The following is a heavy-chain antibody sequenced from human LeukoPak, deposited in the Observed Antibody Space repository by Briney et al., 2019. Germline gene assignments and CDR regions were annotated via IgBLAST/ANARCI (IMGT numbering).Heavy chain of an antibody. CDR2: VHHSGKT. V-gene: IGHV4-4*02. CDR1: GGSISNSHW. Sequence: KASETLSLTCAVSGGSISNSHWWTWVRQPPGKGLEWIGEVHHSGKTNYNPSLKSRVTVSVDKSKNQFSLNLTSVTAADTAVYYCARGTYSSAYYDSHRGLYWSLDLWGRGTLVTVSS. CDR3: ARGTYSSAYYDSHRGLYWSLDL. J-gene: IGHJ2*01. D-gene: IGHD3-22*01.